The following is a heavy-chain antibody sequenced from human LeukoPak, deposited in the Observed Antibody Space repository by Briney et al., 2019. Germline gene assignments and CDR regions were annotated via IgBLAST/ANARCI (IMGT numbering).Heavy chain of an antibody. V-gene: IGHV3-23*01. CDR3: ASPYSGSYSMWFDP. CDR1: GFTFSSYA. CDR2: ISGSGGST. Sequence: GGSLRLSCAASGFTFSSYAMSWVRQAPGKGPEWVSAISGSGGSTYYADSVKGRFTISRDNSKNTLYLQMNSLRAEDTAVYYCASPYSGSYSMWFDPWGQGTLVTASS. D-gene: IGHD1-26*01. J-gene: IGHJ5*02.